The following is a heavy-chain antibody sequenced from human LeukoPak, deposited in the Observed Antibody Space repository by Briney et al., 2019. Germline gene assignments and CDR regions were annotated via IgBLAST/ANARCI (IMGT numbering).Heavy chain of an antibody. CDR3: ARVMVRGVYYFDY. CDR1: GGSISSSSYY. D-gene: IGHD3-10*01. Sequence: PSETLSLTCSVSGGSISSSSYYWGWIRQPPGKGLECIGTISYSGSTYYNPPFNSRVTISLDKSKNQFSLKLSSVTAADTAVYYCARVMVRGVYYFDYWGQGTLVTVSS. CDR2: ISYSGST. V-gene: IGHV4-39*07. J-gene: IGHJ4*02.